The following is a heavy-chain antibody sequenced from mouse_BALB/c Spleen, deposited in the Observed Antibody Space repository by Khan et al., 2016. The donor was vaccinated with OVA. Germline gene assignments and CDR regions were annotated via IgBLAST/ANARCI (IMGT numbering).Heavy chain of an antibody. Sequence: DVQLVESGGGLVKPGGSLKVSCAASGFTFSNYAMSWVRQTPEKRLEWVASISSGGSTYYPDSVKGRFTISRDNARNILYLQMSSLRSEDTAMYXCARDYWFVYWGQGTLVTVSA. V-gene: IGHV5-6-5*01. CDR1: GFTFSNYA. J-gene: IGHJ3*01. CDR2: ISSGGST. CDR3: ARDYWFVY.